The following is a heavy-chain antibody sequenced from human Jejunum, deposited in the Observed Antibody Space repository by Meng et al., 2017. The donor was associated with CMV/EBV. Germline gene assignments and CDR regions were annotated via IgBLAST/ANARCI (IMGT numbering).Heavy chain of an antibody. J-gene: IGHJ4*02. Sequence: KASGYTFTRYGISWVRQAPGQGLEWMGWISAYNGNTNNAQKLQGRVTMTTDTSTSTAYMELRSLRSDDTAVYYCARDSVGATTAGYWGQGTLVTVSS. CDR3: ARDSVGATTAGY. CDR1: GYTFTRYG. CDR2: ISAYNGNT. V-gene: IGHV1-18*01. D-gene: IGHD1-26*01.